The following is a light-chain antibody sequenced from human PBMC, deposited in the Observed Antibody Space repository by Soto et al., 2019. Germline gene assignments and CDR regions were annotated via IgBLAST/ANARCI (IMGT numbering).Light chain of an antibody. V-gene: IGKV3-15*01. CDR2: GAS. Sequence: EIVLTQSPGTLSLSPGERATLSCRASQSVSSYYLAWYQQKPGQAPRLLIYGASTRATGIPARFSGSGSGTEFTLTISSLQSEDFAVYYCQQYNNWPLTFGQGTRLEIK. CDR1: QSVSSY. J-gene: IGKJ5*01. CDR3: QQYNNWPLT.